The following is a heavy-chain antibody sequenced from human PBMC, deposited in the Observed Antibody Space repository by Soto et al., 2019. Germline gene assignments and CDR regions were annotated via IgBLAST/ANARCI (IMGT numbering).Heavy chain of an antibody. Sequence: TSETLSLTCSVSGGSVSSGSYYWSWIRQPPGKGLEWSGYIYYSGSANYNPSLKSRVTISVDTSKNQFSLKLSSVTAADTAVYYCARVSRAVALLVGDYFDYWGQGTLVTVSS. CDR2: IYYSGSA. CDR1: GGSVSSGSYY. V-gene: IGHV4-61*01. CDR3: ARVSRAVALLVGDYFDY. J-gene: IGHJ4*02. D-gene: IGHD6-19*01.